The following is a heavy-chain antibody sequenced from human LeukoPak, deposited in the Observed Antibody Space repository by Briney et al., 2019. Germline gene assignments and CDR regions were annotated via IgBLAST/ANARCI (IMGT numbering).Heavy chain of an antibody. CDR3: ARGSFWSGYFNWFDP. CDR1: GYSFTSYW. CDR2: IYPGDSDT. V-gene: IGHV5-51*01. J-gene: IGHJ5*02. D-gene: IGHD3-3*01. Sequence: AGESLKISCKGSGYSFTSYWIGWVRQMPGKGLEWMGIIYPGDSDTRYSPSFQGQVTISADKSISTAYLQWSSLKASDTAMYYCARGSFWSGYFNWFDPWGQGTLVTVSS.